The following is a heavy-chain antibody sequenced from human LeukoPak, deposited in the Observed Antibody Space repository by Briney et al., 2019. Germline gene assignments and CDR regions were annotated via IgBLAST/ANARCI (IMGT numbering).Heavy chain of an antibody. D-gene: IGHD6-19*01. Sequence: SQTLSLTCAISGDSVSSNSAAWTWIRQSPSRGLEWLGRTYYRSKWYNDYAVSVKSRITINPDTSKNQFSLQLNSVTPEDTAVYYCARDPGVDAWYSSGSFVYWGQGTLVTASS. CDR2: TYYRSKWYN. J-gene: IGHJ4*02. CDR3: ARDPGVDAWYSSGSFVY. CDR1: GDSVSSNSAA. V-gene: IGHV6-1*01.